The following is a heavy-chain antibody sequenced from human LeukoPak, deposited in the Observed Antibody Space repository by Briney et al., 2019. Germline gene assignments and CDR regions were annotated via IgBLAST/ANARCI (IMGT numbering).Heavy chain of an antibody. CDR2: ISGSGASS. J-gene: IGHJ5*02. V-gene: IGHV3-23*01. Sequence: GGSLRLSCAASGFTFSSYAMGWVRQAPGKGLEWVSAISGSGASSYYADSVKGRFTISRDNSKNTQYLQMNSLRAEDTAVYYCAKVSEQWLVPNWFDPWGQGTLVTVSS. CDR1: GFTFSSYA. D-gene: IGHD6-19*01. CDR3: AKVSEQWLVPNWFDP.